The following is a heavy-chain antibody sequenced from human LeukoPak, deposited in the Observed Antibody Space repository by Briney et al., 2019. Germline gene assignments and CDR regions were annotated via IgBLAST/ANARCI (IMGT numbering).Heavy chain of an antibody. Sequence: ASVKVSCKASGYTFTNYGISWVRQAPGQGLEWMGWISAYNGNTNYAQKLQGRVTMTTDTSTSTAYMELRSLRSDDTAVYYCARERAEGYCSGGSCYSPYYYMDVWGKGTTVTISS. D-gene: IGHD2-15*01. CDR1: GYTFTNYG. J-gene: IGHJ6*03. CDR2: ISAYNGNT. V-gene: IGHV1-18*01. CDR3: ARERAEGYCSGGSCYSPYYYMDV.